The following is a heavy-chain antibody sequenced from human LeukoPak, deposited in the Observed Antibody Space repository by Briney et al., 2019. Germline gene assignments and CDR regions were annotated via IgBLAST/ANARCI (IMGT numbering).Heavy chain of an antibody. J-gene: IGHJ4*02. CDR1: GFAFSSSW. Sequence: GGSLRLSCAASGFAFSSSWLSWFRQAPGKGLEGVANIKKEGSEKYYVDSVKGRFSISRDNAKNSLYLQMNSLRAEDTAVYYCARGGSRYDNWGQGTLVTVSS. CDR2: IKKEGSEK. D-gene: IGHD3-22*01. V-gene: IGHV3-7*01. CDR3: ARGGSRYDN.